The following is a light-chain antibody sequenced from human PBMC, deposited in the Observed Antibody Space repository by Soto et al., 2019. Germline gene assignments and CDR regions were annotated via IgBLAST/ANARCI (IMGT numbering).Light chain of an antibody. J-gene: IGKJ5*01. Sequence: EIVLTQSPSTLSWSAGERATLSWRASQSVSSYLAWYQQKPGQAPRLLIYGASIRATGIPARFSGSGYGTEFNLTISSLQSEDFAVYYCQQYNVWPPLFGQGTRLEIK. V-gene: IGKV3-15*01. CDR2: GAS. CDR1: QSVSSY. CDR3: QQYNVWPPL.